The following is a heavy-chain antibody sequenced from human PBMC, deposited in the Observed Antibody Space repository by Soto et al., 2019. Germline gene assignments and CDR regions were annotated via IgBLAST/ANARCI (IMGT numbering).Heavy chain of an antibody. CDR3: ARGAPHYDIFTGYYMGWFDP. J-gene: IGHJ5*02. Sequence: QVQLQQWGAGLLKPSETLSLTCAVYGGSFSGYYWSWIRQPPGKGLEWIGEINHSGSTNYNPSLKSRVTISVDTSKNQFSLKLSSVTAADTAVYYCARGAPHYDIFTGYYMGWFDPWGQGTLVTVSS. CDR1: GGSFSGYY. CDR2: INHSGST. D-gene: IGHD3-9*01. V-gene: IGHV4-34*01.